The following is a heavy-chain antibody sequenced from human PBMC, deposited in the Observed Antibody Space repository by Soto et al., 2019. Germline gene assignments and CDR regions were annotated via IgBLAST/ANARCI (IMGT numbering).Heavy chain of an antibody. D-gene: IGHD6-13*01. V-gene: IGHV1-18*01. CDR1: GYTFTSYG. J-gene: IGHJ6*02. Sequence: QVQLVQSGAEVKKPGASVKVSCKASGYTFTSYGISWLRQAPGQGLEWMGWISAYNGNTNYAQKLQGRVTMTTDTSTSTASMELRSLRSDDTAVYYCARRTESWRINNYGMDVWGQGTTVTVSS. CDR3: ARRTESWRINNYGMDV. CDR2: ISAYNGNT.